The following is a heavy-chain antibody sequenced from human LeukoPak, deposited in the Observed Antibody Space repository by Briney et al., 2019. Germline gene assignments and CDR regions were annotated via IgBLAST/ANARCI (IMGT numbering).Heavy chain of an antibody. CDR2: IYYSGST. D-gene: IGHD3-10*01. Sequence: ASETLSLTCTVSGGSISSYYWSWIRQPPGKGLEWIGYIYYSGSTNYNPSLKSRVTISVDTSKNQFSLKLSSVTAADTAVYYCARARITMVRGASWFDPWGQGTLVTVSS. CDR1: GGSISSYY. J-gene: IGHJ5*02. CDR3: ARARITMVRGASWFDP. V-gene: IGHV4-59*01.